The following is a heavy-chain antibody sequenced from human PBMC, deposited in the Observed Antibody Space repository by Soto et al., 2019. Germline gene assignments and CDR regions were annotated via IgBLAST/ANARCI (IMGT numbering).Heavy chain of an antibody. CDR2: IYYSGST. CDR3: ARDGAVAGPIEY. D-gene: IGHD6-19*01. CDR1: GGSISSGGYY. J-gene: IGHJ4*02. Sequence: QVQLQESGPGLVKPSQTLSLTCTVSGGSISSGGYYWSWIRQHPGKGLEWIGYIYYSGSTYYNPSIKSRVTIPVDTAKNQFSLKLSSVTAADTAVYYCARDGAVAGPIEYWGQGTLVTVSS. V-gene: IGHV4-31*03.